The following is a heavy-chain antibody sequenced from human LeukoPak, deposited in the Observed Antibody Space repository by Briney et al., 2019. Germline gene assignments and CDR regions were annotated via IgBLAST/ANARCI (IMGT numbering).Heavy chain of an antibody. CDR2: IYYSGST. Sequence: SETLSLTCTVSGDSISSYYWSWIRQPPGKGLEWIGYIYYSGSTKYNPSLKSRVTISVDMSKNQFSLKLSSVTAADTAVYYCARGGPVGSWFDPWGQGTLVSVSS. CDR1: GDSISSYY. V-gene: IGHV4-59*01. J-gene: IGHJ5*02. D-gene: IGHD1-26*01. CDR3: ARGGPVGSWFDP.